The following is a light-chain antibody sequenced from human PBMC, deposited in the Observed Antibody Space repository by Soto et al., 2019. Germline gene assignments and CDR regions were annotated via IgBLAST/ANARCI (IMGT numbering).Light chain of an antibody. Sequence: DIQMTQSPSSLSASLGDRVTITCRASQGIGVYLAWFQQKPGKVPKLLIYYASTLQSGVPSRFSGSGSGTDFTLTISSLQPEDFATYYCQKYNSAPLTFGGGTKVEIK. CDR2: YAS. J-gene: IGKJ4*01. CDR3: QKYNSAPLT. CDR1: QGIGVY. V-gene: IGKV1-27*01.